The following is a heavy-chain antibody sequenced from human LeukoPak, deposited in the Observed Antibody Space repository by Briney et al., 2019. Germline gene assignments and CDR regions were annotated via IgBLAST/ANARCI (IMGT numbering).Heavy chain of an antibody. V-gene: IGHV3-64D*06. CDR2: ISSSGGST. CDR3: VKPYDY. Sequence: GGSLRLSCSASGITFSTYNMHWVRQAPGKGLEYVPAISSSGGSTYYADSVKGRFTVSRDNSKNTLYLQMSSLRAEDTAVYYCVKPYDYWGQGTLVTVSS. CDR1: GITFSTYN. J-gene: IGHJ4*02.